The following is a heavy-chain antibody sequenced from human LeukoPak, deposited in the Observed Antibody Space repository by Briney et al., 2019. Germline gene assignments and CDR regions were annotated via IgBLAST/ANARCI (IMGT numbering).Heavy chain of an antibody. Sequence: GGSLRLSCAASGFTFSSYAMSWVRQAPGKGLEWVSAISGSGGSTYYADSVKGRFTISRDNSKNTLYLQMNSLRAEDTGVYYCAKDSSIVVVVAATEYWGQGTLVTVSS. CDR2: ISGSGGST. V-gene: IGHV3-23*01. J-gene: IGHJ4*02. D-gene: IGHD2-15*01. CDR1: GFTFSSYA. CDR3: AKDSSIVVVVAATEY.